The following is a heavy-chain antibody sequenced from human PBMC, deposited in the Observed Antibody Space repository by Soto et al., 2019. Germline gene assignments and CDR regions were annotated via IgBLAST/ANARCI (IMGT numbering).Heavy chain of an antibody. J-gene: IGHJ4*02. D-gene: IGHD6-19*01. CDR2: INYSGTT. CDR1: GGSFSGSY. V-gene: IGHV4-34*01. CDR3: ARVSVSGTYSDY. Sequence: WEILSLTCAAYGGSFSGSYWSGFRQPPGKGLEWIGEINYSGTTNYNPSLKSRFTISLAKSRTQFSLNLSSVTAAAPAVYSWARVSVSGTYSDYRGQGTLITVSS.